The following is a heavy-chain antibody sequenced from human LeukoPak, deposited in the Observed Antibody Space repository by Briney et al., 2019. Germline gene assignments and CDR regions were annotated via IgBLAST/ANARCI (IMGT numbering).Heavy chain of an antibody. CDR2: IKQDGSEK. V-gene: IGHV3-7*01. CDR3: ARAGQEWFGELGFDQ. D-gene: IGHD3-10*01. CDR1: GFSFSRYW. J-gene: IGHJ4*02. Sequence: GGSLRLSCAASGFSFSRYWMSWVRQAPGKGLEWVANIKQDGSEKNYVESVKGRFTISRGNAKNSLYLQTNSLRAEDTAVYYCARAGQEWFGELGFDQWGQGTLVIVSS.